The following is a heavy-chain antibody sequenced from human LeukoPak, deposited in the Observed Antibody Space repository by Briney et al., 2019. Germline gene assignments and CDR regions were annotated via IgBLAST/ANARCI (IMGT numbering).Heavy chain of an antibody. J-gene: IGHJ5*02. CDR3: ASEYSSSWYEVDP. Sequence: SETLSLTCTVSGYSISSGYYWGWIRQPPGKGLEWIGSIYHSGSTYYNPSLKSRVTISVDTSKNQFSLKLSSVTAADTAVYYCASEYSSSWYEVDPWGQGTLVTVSS. CDR2: IYHSGST. CDR1: GYSISSGYY. V-gene: IGHV4-38-2*02. D-gene: IGHD6-13*01.